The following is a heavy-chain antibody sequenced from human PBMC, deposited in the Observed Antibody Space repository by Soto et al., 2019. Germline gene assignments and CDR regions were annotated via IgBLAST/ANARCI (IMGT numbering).Heavy chain of an antibody. D-gene: IGHD3-10*01. CDR3: AIGGRGSGSYTPPLDY. CDR2: VFPIFGTA. V-gene: IGHV1-69*06. CDR1: GGTFSSYA. J-gene: IGHJ4*02. Sequence: QVQLVQSGAEVKKPGSSVKVSCKASGGTFSSYAISWVRQAPGQGLEWVGGVFPIFGTANYAQKFQGRFTITADKSTSTAYMELSSLRAEDTAVYYCAIGGRGSGSYTPPLDYWVQGTLVTVSS.